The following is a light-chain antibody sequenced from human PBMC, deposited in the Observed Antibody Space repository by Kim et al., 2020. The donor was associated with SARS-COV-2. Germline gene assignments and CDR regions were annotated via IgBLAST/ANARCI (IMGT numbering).Light chain of an antibody. Sequence: PGQTARITCSGDALPKQYAYWYQQKPGQAPVLVIYKDSERPSGIPERFSGSSSGTTVTLTISGVQAEDETDYYCQSADSSGTYYVFGTGTKVTVL. CDR1: ALPKQY. CDR2: KDS. CDR3: QSADSSGTYYV. V-gene: IGLV3-25*03. J-gene: IGLJ1*01.